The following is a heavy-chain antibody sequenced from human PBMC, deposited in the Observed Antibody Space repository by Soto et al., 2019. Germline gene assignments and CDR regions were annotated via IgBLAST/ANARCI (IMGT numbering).Heavy chain of an antibody. V-gene: IGHV4-39*01. D-gene: IGHD2-15*01. CDR1: GGYIISSSYY. J-gene: IGHJ5*02. Sequence: PSETLSLTCTVAGGYIISSSYYWGWIRKPPGKGLEWIGSIYYSGSTYYNPSLKSRVTISVDTSKNQFSLKLSSVTAADTAVYYCARVIVVVVAATGWFDPWGQGTLVTVSS. CDR2: IYYSGST. CDR3: ARVIVVVVAATGWFDP.